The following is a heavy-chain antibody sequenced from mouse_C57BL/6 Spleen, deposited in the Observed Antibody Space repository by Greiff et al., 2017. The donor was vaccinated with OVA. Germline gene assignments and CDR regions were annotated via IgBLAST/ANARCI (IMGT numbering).Heavy chain of an antibody. J-gene: IGHJ1*03. CDR3: ARGPVYWYFDV. V-gene: IGHV1-26*01. Sequence: VQLQQSGPELVKPGASVKISCKASGYTFTDYYMNWVKQSHGKSLEWIGDINPNNGGTSYNQKFKGKATLTVDKSSSTAYMELRSLTSEDSAVYYCARGPVYWYFDVWGTGTTVTVSS. CDR2: INPNNGGT. CDR1: GYTFTDYY.